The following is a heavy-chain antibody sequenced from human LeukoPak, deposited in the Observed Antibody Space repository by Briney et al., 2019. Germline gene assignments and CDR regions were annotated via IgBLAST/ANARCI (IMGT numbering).Heavy chain of an antibody. J-gene: IGHJ3*02. CDR2: INPSGGST. Sequence: ASVKVSCKASGYTFTGYYMHWVRQAPGQGLEWMGIINPSGGSTSYAQKFQCRVTMTRDTSTSTVYMELSSLRSEDTAVYYCARALSSCYAFDIWGQGTMVTVSS. CDR1: GYTFTGYY. D-gene: IGHD2-2*01. V-gene: IGHV1-46*01. CDR3: ARALSSCYAFDI.